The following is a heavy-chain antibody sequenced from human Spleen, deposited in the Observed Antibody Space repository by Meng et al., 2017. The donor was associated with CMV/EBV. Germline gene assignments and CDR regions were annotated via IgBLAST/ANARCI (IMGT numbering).Heavy chain of an antibody. CDR1: GFTFSSYG. D-gene: IGHD3-10*01. J-gene: IGHJ6*02. CDR2: IWYDGSNK. V-gene: IGHV3-33*01. Sequence: GESLKISCAASGFTFSSYGMHWVRQAPGKGLEWVAVIWYDGSNKYYADSVKGRFTISRDNSKNTLYLQMNSLRAEDTAVYYCASIKAYYYGSGSYYAPYGMDVWGQGTTVTVSS. CDR3: ASIKAYYYGSGSYYAPYGMDV.